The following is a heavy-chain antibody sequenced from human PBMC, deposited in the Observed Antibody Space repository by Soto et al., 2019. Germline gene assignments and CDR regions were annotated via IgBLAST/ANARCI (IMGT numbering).Heavy chain of an antibody. CDR3: ARRARGTFHGFDV. D-gene: IGHD3-16*01. J-gene: IGHJ3*01. CDR2: INPSGGRT. V-gene: IGHV1-46*01. Sequence: QVQLEQSGAEVKKPGTSVKISCKASGYTFINYYIHWVRQGPGQGLEWTGVINPSGGRTDHSQNFQARVTVPRDASTNTVYLELRNLTSQDTAVYYCARRARGTFHGFDVWGQGTTVIVSS. CDR1: GYTFINYY.